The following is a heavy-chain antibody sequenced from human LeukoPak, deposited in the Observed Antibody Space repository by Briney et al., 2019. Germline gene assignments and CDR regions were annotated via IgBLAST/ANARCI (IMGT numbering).Heavy chain of an antibody. CDR3: ARSPFAASNAFDI. CDR2: IYTDGST. CDR1: GFTVSRNY. V-gene: IGHV3-53*01. Sequence: GGSLRLSCAASGFTVSRNYMSWVRQAPGKGLEWVSVIYTDGSTYYADSVKGRFTISRDNSKNTLYLQMNSLRAEDTAVYYCARSPFAASNAFDIWGQGTMVTVSS. J-gene: IGHJ3*02. D-gene: IGHD3-16*01.